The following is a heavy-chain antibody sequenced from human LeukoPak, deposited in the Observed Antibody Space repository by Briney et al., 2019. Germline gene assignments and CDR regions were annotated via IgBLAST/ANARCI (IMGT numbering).Heavy chain of an antibody. CDR3: ASCNDSSGYFAY. CDR2: VNTNTGNP. J-gene: IGHJ4*02. CDR1: GGTFSSYA. Sequence: GALVKVSCKASGGTFSSYAISWVRQAPGQGLEYMGWVNTNTGNPTYAQGFTGRFVFSSDSSVSTAYLQITSLKADDSAIYFCASCNDSSGYFAYWGQGTLVTVSS. V-gene: IGHV7-4-1*02. D-gene: IGHD3-22*01.